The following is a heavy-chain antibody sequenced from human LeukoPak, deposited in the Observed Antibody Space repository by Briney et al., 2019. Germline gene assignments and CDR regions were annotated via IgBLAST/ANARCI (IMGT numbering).Heavy chain of an antibody. V-gene: IGHV1-2*02. CDR2: INPNSGGT. CDR3: ARDGTMVRGEANWFDP. J-gene: IGHJ5*02. D-gene: IGHD3-10*01. CDR1: GYTFTGYY. Sequence: ASVKVSCKASGYTFTGYYMHWVRQAPGQGLEWMGWINPNSGGTNYAQKFQGRVTMTRDTSISTAYMELSRLRSDDTAVYYCARDGTMVRGEANWFDPWGQGTLVTVSS.